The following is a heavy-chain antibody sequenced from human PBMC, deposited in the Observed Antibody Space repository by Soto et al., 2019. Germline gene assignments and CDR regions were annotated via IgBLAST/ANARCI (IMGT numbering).Heavy chain of an antibody. J-gene: IGHJ6*02. D-gene: IGHD2-2*01. Sequence: ASVKVSCKASGYTFTSYGISWVRQAPGQGLEWMGWISAYNGNTNYAQKLQGRVTMTTDTSTSTAYMELRSLRSDDTAVYYCARDDSVYCSSTSCYGWDYYYGMDGWGQGTTVTVSS. CDR3: ARDDSVYCSSTSCYGWDYYYGMDG. V-gene: IGHV1-18*01. CDR2: ISAYNGNT. CDR1: GYTFTSYG.